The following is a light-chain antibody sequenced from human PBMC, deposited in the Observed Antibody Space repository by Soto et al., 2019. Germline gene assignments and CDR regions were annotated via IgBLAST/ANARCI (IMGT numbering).Light chain of an antibody. CDR3: AAWDDSLSGPV. CDR1: SSNIGFNF. Sequence: QSVLTQPPSASGTPGQRVTISCSGSSSNIGFNFVYWYQQLPGTAPKLLIYMNNQRPSGVPDRFSGSKSGTSASLAISGLRSEDEADYYCAAWDDSLSGPVFGGGTQLTVL. J-gene: IGLJ3*02. CDR2: MNN. V-gene: IGLV1-47*01.